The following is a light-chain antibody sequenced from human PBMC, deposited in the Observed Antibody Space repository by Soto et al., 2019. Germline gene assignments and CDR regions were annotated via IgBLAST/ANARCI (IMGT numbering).Light chain of an antibody. CDR1: QNIRNY. J-gene: IGKJ4*01. V-gene: IGKV1-39*01. CDR3: QQSYNIQALT. CDR2: GAA. Sequence: DIQMTQSPSSLSASVGDRVAITCRARQNIRNYLNWYQQNPGKAPRALIYGAASLQSGVPSRCSGRGSETKFSLIISSVQPEDYATYYCQQSYNIQALTSGGGTKVENK.